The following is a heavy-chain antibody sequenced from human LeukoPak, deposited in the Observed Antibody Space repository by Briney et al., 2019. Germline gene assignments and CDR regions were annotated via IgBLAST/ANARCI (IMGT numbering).Heavy chain of an antibody. CDR3: ARGSRYYYGSGSYPFDY. D-gene: IGHD3-10*01. CDR2: ITNSGSTI. J-gene: IGHJ4*02. V-gene: IGHV3-11*01. CDR1: GFTFSDYY. Sequence: GGSLRLSCAASGFTFSDYYMSWIRQAPGKGLQWVSYITNSGSTIYYADSVKGRFTISKDKAKKSLCLQMNNLRAEDTAVYYCARGSRYYYGSGSYPFDYWGQGTLVTVSS.